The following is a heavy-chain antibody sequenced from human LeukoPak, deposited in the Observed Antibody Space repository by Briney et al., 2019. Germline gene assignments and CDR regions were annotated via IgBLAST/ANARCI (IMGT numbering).Heavy chain of an antibody. CDR3: ARRYYYGSGSYGYDY. J-gene: IGHJ4*02. V-gene: IGHV4-59*08. Sequence: PSETLSLTCTVSGGSISSYYWSWIRQPPGKGLEWIGYIYYSGSTNYNPSLKSRVTISVDTSKKQFSLKLSSVTAADTAVYYCARRYYYGSGSYGYDYWGQGTLVTVSS. CDR2: IYYSGST. D-gene: IGHD3-10*01. CDR1: GGSISSYY.